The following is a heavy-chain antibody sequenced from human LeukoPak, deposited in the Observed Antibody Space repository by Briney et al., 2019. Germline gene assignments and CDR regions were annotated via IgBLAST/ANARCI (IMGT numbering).Heavy chain of an antibody. Sequence: GGSLRLSCAASGFTFSSYSMNWVRQAPGKGLEWVSSISSSSSYIYYADSVKGRFTISSDNAKNTLYLQMNSLKVEDTAMYFCARNNWGIDDWGQGTLVTVSS. CDR2: ISSSSSYI. CDR1: GFTFSSYS. J-gene: IGHJ4*02. V-gene: IGHV3-21*01. D-gene: IGHD7-27*01. CDR3: ARNNWGIDD.